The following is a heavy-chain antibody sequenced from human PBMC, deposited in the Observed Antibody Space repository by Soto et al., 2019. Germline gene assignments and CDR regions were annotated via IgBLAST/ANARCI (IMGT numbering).Heavy chain of an antibody. V-gene: IGHV1-69*13. CDR2: IIPIFGTA. CDR3: ARDRTSAAYDFWSGYSPDYYYGMDV. D-gene: IGHD3-3*01. J-gene: IGHJ6*02. CDR1: GGTFSSYA. Sequence: SVKVSCKASGGTFSSYAISWVRQAPGQGLEWMGGIIPIFGTANYAQKFQGRVTITADESASTAYMELSSLRSEDTAVYYCARDRTSAAYDFWSGYSPDYYYGMDVWGQGTTVTVSS.